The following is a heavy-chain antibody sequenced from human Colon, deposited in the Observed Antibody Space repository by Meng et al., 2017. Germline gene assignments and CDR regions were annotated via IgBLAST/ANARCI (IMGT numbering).Heavy chain of an antibody. CDR2: TFYRSTWYN. J-gene: IGHJ4*02. V-gene: IGHV6-1*01. CDR3: AREGTLVRGVINHLDY. D-gene: IGHD3-10*01. CDR1: GDSVSSDSAA. Sequence: SETLSLTCALSGDSVSSDSAAWNWIRQSPSRGLEWLGRTFYRSTWYNDYAASVRSRITVSPATSKNQFSLALNSVTPEDTAVYYCAREGTLVRGVINHLDYWGQGTLVTVSS.